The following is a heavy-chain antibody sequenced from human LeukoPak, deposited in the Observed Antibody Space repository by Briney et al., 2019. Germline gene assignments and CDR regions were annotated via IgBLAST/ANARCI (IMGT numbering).Heavy chain of an antibody. CDR2: IIPIFGTA. J-gene: IGHJ4*02. CDR1: GGTFSSYA. Sequence: SVKVSCKASGGTFSSYAISWVRQAPGQGLEWMGRIIPIFGTANHAQKFQGRVTITTDESTSTAYMELSSLRSEDTAVYYCARDGNSGSYYRYFDYWGQGTLVTVSS. CDR3: ARDGNSGSYYRYFDY. V-gene: IGHV1-69*05. D-gene: IGHD1-26*01.